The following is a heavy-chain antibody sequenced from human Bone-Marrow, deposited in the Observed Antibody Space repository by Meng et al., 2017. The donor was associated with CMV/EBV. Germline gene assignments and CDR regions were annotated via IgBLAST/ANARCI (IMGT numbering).Heavy chain of an antibody. CDR1: GYTVTGYY. CDR2: INPNSGGT. Sequence: SGYTVTGYYMHWVRQAPGQGLEWMGWINPNSGGTNYAQKFQGRVTMTRDTSISTAYMELSRLRSDDTAVYYCASQFGYCSGGSCYYLYWGQGTLVTVSS. CDR3: ASQFGYCSGGSCYYLY. D-gene: IGHD2-15*01. J-gene: IGHJ4*02. V-gene: IGHV1-2*02.